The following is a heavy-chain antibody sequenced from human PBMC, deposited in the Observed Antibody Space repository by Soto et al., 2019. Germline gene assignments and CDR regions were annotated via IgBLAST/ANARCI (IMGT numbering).Heavy chain of an antibody. V-gene: IGHV3-21*01. D-gene: IGHD6-19*01. J-gene: IGHJ4*02. CDR2: ISSSNSYI. CDR1: GFTFGYYN. Sequence: PGGSLRLSCEASGFTFGYYNMNWVRQAPGKGLEWVSSISSSNSYIYYVDSVKGRFTISRDNAKNSLYLQMNSLRAEDTAVYYCARDAGGSSGWYMYFDCWGQGTLVTVSS. CDR3: ARDAGGSSGWYMYFDC.